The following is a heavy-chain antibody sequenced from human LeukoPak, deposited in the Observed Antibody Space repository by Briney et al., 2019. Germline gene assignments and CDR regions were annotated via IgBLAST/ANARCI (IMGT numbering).Heavy chain of an antibody. V-gene: IGHV3-23*01. Sequence: GGSLRLSCAASGFTFSSYAMSWVRQAPGKGLEWVSAISGSGGSTYYADSVKGRFTISRDNSKNTLYLQMNSLRAEDTAVYYCANPPSGPLPTSGFDYWGQGTLVTVSS. CDR3: ANPPSGPLPTSGFDY. J-gene: IGHJ4*02. CDR2: ISGSGGST. CDR1: GFTFSSYA. D-gene: IGHD6-25*01.